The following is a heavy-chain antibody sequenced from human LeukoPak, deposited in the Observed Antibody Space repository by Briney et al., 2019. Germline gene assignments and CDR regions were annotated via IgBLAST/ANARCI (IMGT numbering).Heavy chain of an antibody. J-gene: IGHJ4*02. CDR3: ARDDYGTTDY. Sequence: GRSLRLSCAASGFTFSSYGMHWVRQAPGKGLEWVAVIWYDGSHKYYADSVKGRFTISRDNSKNTLYLQMNSLRAEDTAVYYCARDDYGTTDYWGQGTLVTVSS. CDR2: IWYDGSHK. D-gene: IGHD4-17*01. CDR1: GFTFSSYG. V-gene: IGHV3-33*01.